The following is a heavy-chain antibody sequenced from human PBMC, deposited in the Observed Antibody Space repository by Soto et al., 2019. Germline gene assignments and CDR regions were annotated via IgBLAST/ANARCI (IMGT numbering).Heavy chain of an antibody. CDR2: ISGSGGST. D-gene: IGHD6-19*01. J-gene: IGHJ4*02. CDR3: AKGLVPDY. Sequence: GGSPRLSCAASVFPFSSYAMSWVRQAPGKGLEWVSAISGSGGSTYYADSVKGRFTISRDNSKNTLYLQMNSLRAEDMAVYYCAKGLVPDYWGQGTLVTVSS. V-gene: IGHV3-23*01. CDR1: VFPFSSYA.